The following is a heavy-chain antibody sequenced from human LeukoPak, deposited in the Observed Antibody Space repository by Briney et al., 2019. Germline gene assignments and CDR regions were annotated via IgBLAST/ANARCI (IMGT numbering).Heavy chain of an antibody. CDR1: GGTFSSYA. Sequence: SVKVSCKASGGTFSSYAISWVRQAPEQGLEWMGGIIPIFGTANYAQKFQGRVTITADESTSTAYMELSSLRSEDTAVYYCARNLRSSWYVYYFDYWGQGTLVTVSS. J-gene: IGHJ4*02. CDR3: ARNLRSSWYVYYFDY. D-gene: IGHD6-13*01. CDR2: IIPIFGTA. V-gene: IGHV1-69*13.